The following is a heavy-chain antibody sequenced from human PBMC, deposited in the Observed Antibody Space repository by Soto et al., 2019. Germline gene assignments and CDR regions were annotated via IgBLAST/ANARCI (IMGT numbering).Heavy chain of an antibody. CDR1: GFTFSNYA. D-gene: IGHD2-2*01. V-gene: IGHV3-23*01. Sequence: GGSLRLSCATSGFTFSNYAMHWGGQAPGKGLEWVARIEANGGGTDYVDSGKGRFSISRDEAKDSLYLQMNILRAEDTDVYYCARGRGCSTGCHNFDYWGQGTLVTVSS. CDR2: IEANGGGT. CDR3: ARGRGCSTGCHNFDY. J-gene: IGHJ4*02.